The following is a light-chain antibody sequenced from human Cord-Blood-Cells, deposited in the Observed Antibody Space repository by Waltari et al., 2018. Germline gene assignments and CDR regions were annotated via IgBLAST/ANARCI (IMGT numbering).Light chain of an antibody. CDR2: EGS. V-gene: IGLV2-23*01. Sequence: QSALTQPASVSGSPGQSITISCTGTSSDVGSYKLVSWYQQHPGKAPELMIYEGSKRPSGVSNRFSGSKSGNTASLTISGLQAEDEADYYCCSYAGSSTWVFGGGTKLTVL. CDR1: SSDVGSYKL. CDR3: CSYAGSSTWV. J-gene: IGLJ3*02.